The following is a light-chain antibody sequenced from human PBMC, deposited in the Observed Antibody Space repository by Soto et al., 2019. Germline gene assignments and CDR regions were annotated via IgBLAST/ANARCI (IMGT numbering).Light chain of an antibody. V-gene: IGLV1-47*01. J-gene: IGLJ1*01. Sequence: QSVLTQPPSASGTPGQRVTISCSGSSSNIGSNYVYWYQQLPGTAPKLLIYRNNQRLSGSKSGTSASLAISGLRSEDEADLYCAAWDDRLSGYVFGTGTKVTVL. CDR1: SSNIGSNY. CDR3: AAWDDRLSGYV. CDR2: RNN.